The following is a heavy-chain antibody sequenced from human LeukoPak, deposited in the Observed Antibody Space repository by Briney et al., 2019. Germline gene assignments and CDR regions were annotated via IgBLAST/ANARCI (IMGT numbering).Heavy chain of an antibody. V-gene: IGHV4-59*01. CDR3: ARVAKPYDSSGYYY. J-gene: IGHJ4*02. CDR2: IHYRETP. D-gene: IGHD3-22*01. CDR1: GGSISSYY. Sequence: SETLSLTCTVSGGSISSYYWGWIRQPPGKGLEWVGQIHYRETPNYNPSLKSRVTISIDTSKNQFSLKLSSVTAADTAVYYCARVAKPYDSSGYYYWGQGTLVTVSS.